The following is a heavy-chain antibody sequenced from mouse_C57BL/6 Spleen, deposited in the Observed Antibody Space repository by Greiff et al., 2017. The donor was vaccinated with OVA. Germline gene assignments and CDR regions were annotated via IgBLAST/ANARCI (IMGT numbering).Heavy chain of an antibody. D-gene: IGHD2-3*01. CDR1: GFTFSDSG. Sequence: EVQLVESGGGLVTPGGSLKLSCAASGFTFSDSGMHWVRPAPEKGLEWVAYISSGSSTIYYADTVKGRFTISRDNAKNTLFLQMTSLRSEDTAMYYCARTGDGYYFDYWGQGTTLTVSS. V-gene: IGHV5-17*01. J-gene: IGHJ2*01. CDR2: ISSGSSTI. CDR3: ARTGDGYYFDY.